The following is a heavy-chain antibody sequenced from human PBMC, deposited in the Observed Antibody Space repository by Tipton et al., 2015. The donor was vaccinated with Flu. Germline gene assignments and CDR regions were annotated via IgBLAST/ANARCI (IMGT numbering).Heavy chain of an antibody. J-gene: IGHJ6*02. Sequence: SLRLSCAASGFTFSSYEMNWVRQAPGKGLEWVSYISSSGSTIYYADSVKGRFTISRDNAKNSLYLQMNSLRAEDTAVYYCARGITMIVPSRGYYYYGMDVWGQGTTVPVSS. CDR1: GFTFSSYE. CDR3: ARGITMIVPSRGYYYYGMDV. D-gene: IGHD3-22*01. V-gene: IGHV3-48*03. CDR2: ISSSGSTI.